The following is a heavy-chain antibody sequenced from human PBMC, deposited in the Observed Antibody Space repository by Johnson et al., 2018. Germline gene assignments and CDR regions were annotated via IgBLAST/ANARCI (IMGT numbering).Heavy chain of an antibody. CDR2: IRWNGGSI. D-gene: IGHD5-12*01. Sequence: VQLQESGGGVVQPGRSLRLSCAASGFTFDDYAMHWVRQAPGKGLEGVPSIRWNGGSIGYAESVKGRFTISRDNAKHSLYLQMNSLRAEDTALFYCARSGYRGSVYYMDVWGKETTVTVSS. CDR1: GFTFDDYA. V-gene: IGHV3-9*01. J-gene: IGHJ6*03. CDR3: ARSGYRGSVYYMDV.